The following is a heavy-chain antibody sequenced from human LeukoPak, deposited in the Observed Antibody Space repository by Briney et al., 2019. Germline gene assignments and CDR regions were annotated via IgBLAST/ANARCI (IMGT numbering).Heavy chain of an antibody. V-gene: IGHV5-51*01. CDR2: IYPGDSDT. Sequence: GESLQISCKGSGYTFTSYWIAWVRQMPGKGLERMGIIYPGDSDTRYSPSFQGQVTISADKSISTAYLQWSSLKASDTAMYYCARANSGSYPGLDYWGQGTLVTVSS. J-gene: IGHJ4*02. D-gene: IGHD1-26*01. CDR1: GYTFTSYW. CDR3: ARANSGSYPGLDY.